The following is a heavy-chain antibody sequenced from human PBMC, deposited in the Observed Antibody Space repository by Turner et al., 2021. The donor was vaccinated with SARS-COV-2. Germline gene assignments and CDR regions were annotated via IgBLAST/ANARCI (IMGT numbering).Heavy chain of an antibody. V-gene: IGHV4-34*02. CDR2: IHPRGTT. CDR3: AKGDDSRKSGLL. D-gene: IGHD2-15*01. J-gene: IGHJ4*02. Sequence: QVQLQQWGAGLLKPSETLSLTCAVYGGSFSGYYWTWIRQPPEKGLEWIGEIHPRGTTYHNPSLKGRVTMSVDPSKNQFYLKVSSVTAADTAVYYCAKGDDSRKSGLLWGQGTLVTVSS. CDR1: GGSFSGYY.